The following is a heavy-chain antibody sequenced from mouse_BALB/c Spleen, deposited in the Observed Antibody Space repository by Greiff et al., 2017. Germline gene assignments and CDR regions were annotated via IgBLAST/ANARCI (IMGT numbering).Heavy chain of an antibody. CDR3: ARKGEGNYDYYAMDY. J-gene: IGHJ4*01. D-gene: IGHD2-1*01. CDR1: GFSLTSYG. V-gene: IGHV2-2*02. CDR2: IWSGGST. Sequence: VQRVESGPGLVQPSQSLSITCTVSGFSLTSYGVHWVRQSPGKGLEWLGVIWSGGSTDYNAAFISRLSISKDNSKGQVFFKMNSLQANDTAIYYCARKGEGNYDYYAMDYWGQGTSVTVSS.